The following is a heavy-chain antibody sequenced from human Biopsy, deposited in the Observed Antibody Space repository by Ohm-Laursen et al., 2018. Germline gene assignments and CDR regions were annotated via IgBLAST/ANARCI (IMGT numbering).Heavy chain of an antibody. CDR2: ISGSGGST. D-gene: IGHD3-22*01. V-gene: IGHV3-23*01. Sequence: SLRLSCAASGFTFSSYAMSWVRQAPGKGLEWVSAISGSGGSTYYADSVKGRFTISRDNSKNTLYLQMNSLRAEDTAVYYCAKGDNYYDSSGYYDYWGQGTLVTVSS. J-gene: IGHJ4*02. CDR1: GFTFSSYA. CDR3: AKGDNYYDSSGYYDY.